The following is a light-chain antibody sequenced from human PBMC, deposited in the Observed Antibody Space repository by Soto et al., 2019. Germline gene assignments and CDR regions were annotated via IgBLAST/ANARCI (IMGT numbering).Light chain of an antibody. CDR2: TTS. V-gene: IGKV1-39*01. J-gene: IGKJ4*01. CDR1: QSITSY. CDR3: QQSYSAPLT. Sequence: DIQMTQSSSSLSASVGDRVTITCRASQSITSYLNWYQQKPGKAPKLLIYTTSSLQSGVPSRFSGSGSETYFTLTISSLQPEDFATYYCQQSYSAPLTFGGGTKVEIK.